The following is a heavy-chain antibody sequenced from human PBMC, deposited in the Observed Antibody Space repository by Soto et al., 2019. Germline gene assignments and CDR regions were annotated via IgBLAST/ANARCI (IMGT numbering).Heavy chain of an antibody. J-gene: IGHJ4*02. D-gene: IGHD3-10*01. V-gene: IGHV3-23*01. CDR3: AKVGPVLLWFGELFSNYFDY. Sequence: GGFLRLSCAAFGCTFSNYARRWVRQAPGKGLEWVSAISGSGGSTYYADSVKGRFTISRDNSKNTLYLQMNSLRAEDTAVYYCAKVGPVLLWFGELFSNYFDYWGQGTLVPVSS. CDR2: ISGSGGST. CDR1: GCTFSNYA.